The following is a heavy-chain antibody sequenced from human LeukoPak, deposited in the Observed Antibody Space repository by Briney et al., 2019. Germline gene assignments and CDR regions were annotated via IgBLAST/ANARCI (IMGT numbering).Heavy chain of an antibody. J-gene: IGHJ4*02. CDR2: ISSSSSYI. V-gene: IGHV3-21*01. CDR1: GFTFSSYS. CDR3: AREDGSGSYGLGSYFDY. D-gene: IGHD1-26*01. Sequence: GGSLRLSCAASGFTFSSYSMNWVRQAPGKGLEWVSSISSSSSYIYYADSVKGRFTISRDNAKNSLYLQMNSLRAEDTAVYYCAREDGSGSYGLGSYFDYWGQGTLVTVSS.